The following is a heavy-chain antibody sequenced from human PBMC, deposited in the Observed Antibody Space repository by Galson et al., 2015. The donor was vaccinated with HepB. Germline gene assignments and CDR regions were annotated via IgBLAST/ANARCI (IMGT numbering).Heavy chain of an antibody. J-gene: IGHJ4*02. CDR2: ISYDGSKK. CDR3: ARGWGDS. CDR1: GFSFSGYG. V-gene: IGHV3-30-3*01. Sequence: SLRLSCAGSGFSFSGYGIHWVRQAPGKGLEWVAVISYDGSKKYYADSVKGRFTISRDNSKNTLYLQMNSLRVEDTAVYYCARGWGDSWGQGTRVTVSS. D-gene: IGHD3-16*01.